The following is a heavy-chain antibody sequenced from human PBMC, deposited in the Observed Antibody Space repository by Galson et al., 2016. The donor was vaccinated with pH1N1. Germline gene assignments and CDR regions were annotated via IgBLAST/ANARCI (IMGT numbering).Heavy chain of an antibody. J-gene: IGHJ6*03. V-gene: IGHV3-49*04. CDR3: TRGVLVPPPTADYSYMDV. Sequence: SLRLSCAASGFNFGDYPMSWVRQAPGKGLEWVGFIRGKAYGGTTDSAASVRGRFIISRDDSKGIAYLQMNSLKTEDTAVYFCTRGVLVPPPTADYSYMDVWGEGTTVTVSS. CDR1: GFNFGDYP. D-gene: IGHD4-17*01. CDR2: IRGKAYGGTT.